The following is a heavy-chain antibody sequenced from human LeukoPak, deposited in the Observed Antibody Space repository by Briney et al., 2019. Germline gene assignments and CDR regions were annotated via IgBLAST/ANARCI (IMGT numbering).Heavy chain of an antibody. J-gene: IGHJ5*02. CDR3: ARTGGGITIIRVVANGIDP. D-gene: IGHD3-3*01. CDR2: INPNSGGT. CDR1: GYTFTGYY. V-gene: IGHV1-2*02. Sequence: AAVKVSCKASGYTFTGYYMHWVRQAPGQGREGMGWINPNSGGTHYAQKFQGRVTMTRDMSNSPVYMELSMLRSDGPAVYYCARTGGGITIIRVVANGIDPTGAGNLVTASS.